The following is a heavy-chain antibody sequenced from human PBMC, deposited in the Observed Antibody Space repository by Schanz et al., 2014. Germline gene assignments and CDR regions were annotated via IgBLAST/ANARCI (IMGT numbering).Heavy chain of an antibody. CDR1: GFIVSDNY. CDR2: IYSGGST. V-gene: IGHV3-66*01. J-gene: IGHJ3*02. Sequence: GGSLRLSCAASGFIVSDNYMHWVRQAPGKGLEWVSVIYSGGSTYYADSVKGRFSVSGDTSKNTLYLLLNSLRAEDTAVYYCARDQYYFGSGNPFDIWGQGTMVTVSS. CDR3: ARDQYYFGSGNPFDI. D-gene: IGHD3-10*01.